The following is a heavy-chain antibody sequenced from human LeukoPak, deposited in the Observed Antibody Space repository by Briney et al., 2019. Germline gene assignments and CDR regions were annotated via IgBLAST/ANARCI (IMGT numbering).Heavy chain of an antibody. D-gene: IGHD5-12*01. CDR3: ARHGSHSGYDFDY. J-gene: IGHJ4*02. CDR1: GYTFAGYY. CDR2: INPNSGGT. V-gene: IGHV1-2*02. Sequence: ASVKVSCKASGYTFAGYYMHWVRQAPGQGLEWMGWINPNSGGTNYAQKFQGRVTMTRDTSISTAYMELSRLRSDDTAVYYCARHGSHSGYDFDYWGQGTLVTVSS.